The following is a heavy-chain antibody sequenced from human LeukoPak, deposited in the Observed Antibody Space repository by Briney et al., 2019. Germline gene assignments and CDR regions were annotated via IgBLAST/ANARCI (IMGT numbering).Heavy chain of an antibody. CDR2: IYTSGST. D-gene: IGHD3-22*01. V-gene: IGHV4-61*02. J-gene: IGHJ4*02. CDR1: GDSISSGSYY. CDR3: ARDRSYYDSSGYWTVFDY. Sequence: PSQTLSLTCTVSGDSISSGSYYWSWIRQPAGKGLEWIGRIYTSGSTKYNPSLKSRVTISLDTSKNQFSLKLSSVTAADTAVYYCARDRSYYDSSGYWTVFDYWGQGTLVTVSS.